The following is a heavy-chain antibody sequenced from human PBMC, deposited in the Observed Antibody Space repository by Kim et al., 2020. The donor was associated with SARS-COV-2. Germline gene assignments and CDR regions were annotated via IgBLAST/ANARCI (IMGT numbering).Heavy chain of an antibody. CDR2: INTGGNSM. CDR3: ARNGDNTGYFVN. V-gene: IGHV3-48*02. J-gene: IGHJ4*02. D-gene: IGHD3-22*01. Sequence: GGSLRLSCAASGFTFSSFSMNWVRQTPGKGLEGVSFINTGGNSMYYAESVKGRITISRDNAKNSVFLQMNSLRDEDTAVYYCARNGDNTGYFVNWGQGTLVTVSS. CDR1: GFTFSSFS.